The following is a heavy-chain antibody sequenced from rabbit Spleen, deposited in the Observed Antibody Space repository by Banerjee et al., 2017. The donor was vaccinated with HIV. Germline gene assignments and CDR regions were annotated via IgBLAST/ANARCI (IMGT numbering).Heavy chain of an antibody. J-gene: IGHJ3*01. Sequence: QSLEESGGDLVKPGASLTLTCTASGFSFSSGYDACWVRQPPGKGLEWIACIYAGSAGSTYAASWAKGRFTISKTSSTTVTLQVTSLTAADTATYFCARDAGTSFSTYGMDLWGQGTLVTVS. D-gene: IGHD8-1*01. CDR3: ARDAGTSFSTYGMDL. CDR1: GFSFSSGYD. V-gene: IGHV1S40*01. CDR2: IYAGSAGST.